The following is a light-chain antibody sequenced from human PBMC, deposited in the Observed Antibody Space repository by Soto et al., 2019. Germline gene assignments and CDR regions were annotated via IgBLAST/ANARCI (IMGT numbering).Light chain of an antibody. V-gene: IGKV3-20*01. CDR3: QPYDNSRLT. CDR1: QSVSSAY. CDR2: GAS. J-gene: IGKJ4*01. Sequence: EIVLTQSPGTLSLSPGERATLSCRASQSVSSAYLAWYQQKPGQAPRLLIYGASSRATGTPDRFSGSGSGTDFTLTISRLEPEDFAVYYCQPYDNSRLTFGGGTRVEIK.